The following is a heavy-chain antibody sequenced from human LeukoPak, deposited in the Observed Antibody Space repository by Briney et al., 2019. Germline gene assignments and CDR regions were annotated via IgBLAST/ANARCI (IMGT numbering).Heavy chain of an antibody. CDR3: AREECSIGVCYPSGY. J-gene: IGHJ4*02. V-gene: IGHV1-18*01. Sequence: VKVSCKASGYTFTNYGISWVRQAPGQGLEWMGWISTYNANTNYALKLQGRVTLTTDTSTSTAYMELKSLRSDDTAVYYCAREECSIGVCYPSGYWGQGTLVTVSS. D-gene: IGHD2-8*01. CDR1: GYTFTNYG. CDR2: ISTYNANT.